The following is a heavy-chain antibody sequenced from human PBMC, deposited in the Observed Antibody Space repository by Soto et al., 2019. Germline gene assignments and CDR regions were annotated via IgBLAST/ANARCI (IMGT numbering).Heavy chain of an antibody. CDR3: ARGRHCTSTSCFGFPSIWFDP. Sequence: SETLSLTCTVSGRPITCDYWGWIRQPPGKALGYIGHIYYTGSTRYNPSLTSRVTISLDTSREQFSLKLTSVTAADTAVYYCARGRHCTSTSCFGFPSIWFDPWGQGTLVTVSS. CDR1: GRPITCDY. J-gene: IGHJ5*02. CDR2: IYYTGST. V-gene: IGHV4-59*01. D-gene: IGHD2-2*01.